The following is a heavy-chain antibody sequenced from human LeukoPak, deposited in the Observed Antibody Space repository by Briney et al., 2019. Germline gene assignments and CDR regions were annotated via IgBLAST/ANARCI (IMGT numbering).Heavy chain of an antibody. Sequence: SEILSLTCTVSGGSISSYYWSWIRQPPGKGLEWIGYIYYSGSTNYNPSLKSRVTISVDTSKNQFSLKLSSVTAADTAVYYCARGRTRTDVLLWFGELFPPYWFDHWGQGTLVTVSS. J-gene: IGHJ5*02. D-gene: IGHD3-10*01. V-gene: IGHV4-59*01. CDR3: ARGRTRTDVLLWFGELFPPYWFDH. CDR1: GGSISSYY. CDR2: IYYSGST.